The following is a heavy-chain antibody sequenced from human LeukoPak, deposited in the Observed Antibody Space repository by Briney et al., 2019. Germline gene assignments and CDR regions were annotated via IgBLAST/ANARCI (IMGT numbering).Heavy chain of an antibody. J-gene: IGHJ5*02. Sequence: PGGSLRLSCAASGFTFSSYSMTWVRQAPGKGLEWVSYISSSSTTIYYADSVKGRFTISRDNAKRSLYLQMNSLRAEDTAVYYCARGSARWFDPWGQGTLVTVSS. V-gene: IGHV3-48*04. CDR3: ARGSARWFDP. CDR2: ISSSSTTI. CDR1: GFTFSSYS.